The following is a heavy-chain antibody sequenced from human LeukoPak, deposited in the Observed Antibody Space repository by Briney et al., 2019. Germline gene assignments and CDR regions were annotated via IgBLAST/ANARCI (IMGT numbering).Heavy chain of an antibody. V-gene: IGHV3-30*18. CDR3: AKSRQFF. CDR1: GFTFSSYG. D-gene: IGHD2-2*01. Sequence: GGSLRLSCAASGFTFSSYGMHWVRQAPGKGLEWVAVISYDGSNKYYADSVKGRFTISRDNSKNTLYLQMNSLRAEDTAVYYCAKSRQFFWGQGTLVTVSS. CDR2: ISYDGSNK. J-gene: IGHJ4*02.